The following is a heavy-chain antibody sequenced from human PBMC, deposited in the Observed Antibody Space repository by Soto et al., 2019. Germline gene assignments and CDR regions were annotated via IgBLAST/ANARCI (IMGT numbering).Heavy chain of an antibody. CDR3: ARVSRVRGLPYYYFYGMDV. V-gene: IGHV4-59*01. J-gene: IGHJ6*02. Sequence: SETLSLTCTVSGGSLSNYYWSWIRQPPGKGLEWIGYIYYSGSTNYNPSLKSRVTISIDTSKNQFSLELSSVTAADTAVYYCARVSRVRGLPYYYFYGMDVWGQGTTVTVSS. CDR2: IYYSGST. CDR1: GGSLSNYY. D-gene: IGHD3-10*01.